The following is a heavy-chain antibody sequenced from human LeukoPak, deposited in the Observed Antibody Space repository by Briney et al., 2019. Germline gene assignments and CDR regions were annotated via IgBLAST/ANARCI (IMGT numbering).Heavy chain of an antibody. Sequence: GSLRLSCAASGFTFSSYAMSWVRQAPGKGLEWVSAISGSGGSTYYADSVKGRFTISRDNSKNTLYLQMNSLRAEDTAVYYCAKDQGYGYRSALDYFDYWGQGTLVTVSS. CDR3: AKDQGYGYRSALDYFDY. J-gene: IGHJ4*02. CDR2: ISGSGGST. CDR1: GFTFSSYA. V-gene: IGHV3-23*01. D-gene: IGHD5-18*01.